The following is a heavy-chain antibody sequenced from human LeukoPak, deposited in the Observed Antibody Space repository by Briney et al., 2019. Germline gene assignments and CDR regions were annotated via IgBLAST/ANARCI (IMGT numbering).Heavy chain of an antibody. CDR3: ATGGSGSYAFDI. D-gene: IGHD1-26*01. CDR2: IYYSGST. V-gene: IGHV4-30-4*08. CDR1: GGSISSGDYY. Sequence: SQTLSLTCTVSGGSISSGDYYWSWIRQPPGKGLEWIGYIYYSGSTYYNPSLKSRVTISVDTSKNQFSLKLSPVTAADTAVYYCATGGSGSYAFDIWGQGTMVTVSS. J-gene: IGHJ3*02.